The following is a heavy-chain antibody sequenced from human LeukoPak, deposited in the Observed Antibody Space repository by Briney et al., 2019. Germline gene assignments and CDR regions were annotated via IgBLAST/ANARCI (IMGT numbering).Heavy chain of an antibody. CDR1: GGSFSGYY. V-gene: IGHV4-34*01. D-gene: IGHD3-16*02. CDR2: INHSGST. Sequence: PSETLSLTCAVYGGSFSGYYWSWIRQPPGKGLEWIGEINHSGSTNHNPSLKSRVTISVDTSKNQFSLKLSSVTAADTAVYYCARVEGDYVWGSYRVTGFDYWGQGTLVTVSS. J-gene: IGHJ4*02. CDR3: ARVEGDYVWGSYRVTGFDY.